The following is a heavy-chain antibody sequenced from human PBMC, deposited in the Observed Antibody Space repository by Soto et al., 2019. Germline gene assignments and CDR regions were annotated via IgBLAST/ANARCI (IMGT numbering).Heavy chain of an antibody. Sequence: QVQLQASGPGLVKPSQTLSLTCTLSGGSISSGGYYWSGIRQHPGKGLECLRSISYSGSTYYNPSLKSRVTLSVDTSKNQFSLKLSSVTAADTAVYYCARDSRRLRLGELSPYYYYGMDVWGQGTTVTVSS. CDR3: ARDSRRLRLGELSPYYYYGMDV. CDR1: GGSISSGGYY. V-gene: IGHV4-31*03. D-gene: IGHD3-16*02. J-gene: IGHJ6*02. CDR2: ISYSGST.